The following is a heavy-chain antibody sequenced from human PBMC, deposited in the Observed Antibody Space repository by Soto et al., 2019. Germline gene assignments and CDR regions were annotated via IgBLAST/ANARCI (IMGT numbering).Heavy chain of an antibody. CDR3: ARDSGVRGPSGDLDY. Sequence: QVQLVQSGAEVKEPGASVKVSCRASGYTFMSHVMHWVRQALGQRLEWMGWVTGGNGDTKYSQKFQGRVTITRDTSATTAYMELSRLTSEDKAVYYCARDSGVRGPSGDLDYWGQGTLVTVSS. V-gene: IGHV1-3*01. CDR2: VTGGNGDT. CDR1: GYTFMSHV. J-gene: IGHJ4*02. D-gene: IGHD2-21*02.